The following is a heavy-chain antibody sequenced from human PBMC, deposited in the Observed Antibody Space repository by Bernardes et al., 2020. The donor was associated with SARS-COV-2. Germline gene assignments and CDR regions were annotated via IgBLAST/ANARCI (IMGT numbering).Heavy chain of an antibody. CDR2: IYYSGST. J-gene: IGHJ4*02. V-gene: IGHV4-59*08. Sequence: SETLSLTCTVSGGSISSYYWSWIRQPPGKGLEWIGYIYYSGSTNYNPSLKSRVTISVDTSKNQFSLKLSSVTAADTAVYYCARYLLGNVDTMFDYWGQGTLVTVSS. CDR1: GGSISSYY. CDR3: ARYLLGNVDTMFDY. D-gene: IGHD5-12*01.